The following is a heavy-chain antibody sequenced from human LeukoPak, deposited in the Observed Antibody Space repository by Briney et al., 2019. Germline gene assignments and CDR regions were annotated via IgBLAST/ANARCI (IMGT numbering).Heavy chain of an antibody. CDR2: LSGTGGST. V-gene: IGHV3-23*01. CDR1: GFTFSSYA. Sequence: PGGSLRLSCAASGFTFSSYAMSWVRQAPGKGLEWVSTLSGTGGSTYYADSVKGRFTISRDNSKNTLYLQMNSLRAEDTAVYYCAKEGIQLWPSRALGYWGQGTLVTVSS. CDR3: AKEGIQLWPSRALGY. J-gene: IGHJ4*02. D-gene: IGHD5-18*01.